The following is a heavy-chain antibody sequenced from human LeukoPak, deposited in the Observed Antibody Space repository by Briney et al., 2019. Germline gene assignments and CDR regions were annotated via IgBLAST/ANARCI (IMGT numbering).Heavy chain of an antibody. J-gene: IGHJ4*01. CDR1: GFTFSSYW. V-gene: IGHV3-7*01. D-gene: IGHD6-13*01. Sequence: GGSLRLSCAVSGFTFSSYWMNWVRQAPGKGLEWVASIKQDGGEKSYVDSVKGRFTISRDNAKNSLYLQMSSLRAEDTAVYYCTRDGTAAGLYFDLWGQGTLVTVSS. CDR2: IKQDGGEK. CDR3: TRDGTAAGLYFDL.